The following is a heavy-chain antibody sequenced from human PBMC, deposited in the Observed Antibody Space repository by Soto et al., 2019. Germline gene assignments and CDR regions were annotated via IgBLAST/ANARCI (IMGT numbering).Heavy chain of an antibody. CDR1: GFSLSTSGMC. CDR2: IDWDDDK. V-gene: IGHV2-70*01. Sequence: SGPTLVNPTQTLTLTCTFSGFSLSTSGMCVSWIRQPPGKALEWLALIDWDDDKYYSTSLKTRLTISKDTSKHQVVLTMTNMDPVDTPPHYYDRILAGNTPDYWGQGTLVTVSS. D-gene: IGHD1-1*01. CDR3: DRILAGNTPDY. J-gene: IGHJ4*02.